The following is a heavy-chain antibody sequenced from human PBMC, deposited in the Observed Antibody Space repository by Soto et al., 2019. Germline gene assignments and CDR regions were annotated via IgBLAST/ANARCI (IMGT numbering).Heavy chain of an antibody. CDR3: ATDGAAGAGMGV. Sequence: EVQLVESGGGLVKPGGSLRLTCAASGLTFSNYGMNWVRQAPGKGLEWVSSIHSGDEYADYADSVKGRLTISRDNAKNSLFLQLDSLRVDDTAVYYCATDGAAGAGMGVWGQGTTVTVSS. CDR1: GLTFSNYG. J-gene: IGHJ6*02. D-gene: IGHD6-13*01. CDR2: IHSGDEYA. V-gene: IGHV3-21*01.